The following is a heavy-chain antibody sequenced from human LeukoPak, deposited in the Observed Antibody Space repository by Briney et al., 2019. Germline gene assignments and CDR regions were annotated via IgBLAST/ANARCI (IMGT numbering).Heavy chain of an antibody. V-gene: IGHV3-7*01. CDR3: ARVRKLRTRGVMDPLDY. D-gene: IGHD3-10*01. J-gene: IGHJ4*02. Sequence: ETLSLTCTVSGGSISSPDYYWGWVRQPPGKGLEWVANIQQDGSEKYYVDSVKGRFIISRDNAKNSLYLQMNSLRAEDTAVYYCARVRKLRTRGVMDPLDYWGQGTLVTVSS. CDR1: GGSISSPDYY. CDR2: IQQDGSEK.